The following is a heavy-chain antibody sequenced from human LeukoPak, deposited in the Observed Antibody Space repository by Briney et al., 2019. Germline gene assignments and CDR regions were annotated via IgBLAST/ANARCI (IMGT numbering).Heavy chain of an antibody. Sequence: ESGPTLVNPTQTLTLTCTFSGFSLSTIGVGVGWIRQPPGKALEWLAIIYWKDDKRYSPSLKTRLTITKDTSKNQVVLTMTNMDPVDTATYYCAHREPYADRDPFFDYWGQGTLVTVSS. CDR2: IYWKDDK. J-gene: IGHJ4*02. CDR3: AHREPYADRDPFFDY. V-gene: IGHV2-5*01. D-gene: IGHD4-17*01. CDR1: GFSLSTIGVG.